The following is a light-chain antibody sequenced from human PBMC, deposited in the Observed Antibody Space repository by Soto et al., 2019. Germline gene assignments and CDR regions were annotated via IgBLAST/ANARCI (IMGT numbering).Light chain of an antibody. CDR2: ATS. J-gene: IGKJ1*01. Sequence: EIVLAQSPGTLSLSPGDRATLSCRASQSFNSRYLAWFQQRPGQAPRLLIYATSSRAADIPDRFSGSGSGTDFSLTINRLEPEDFAVYYCQRYGSAPWTFGQGNKVVIK. V-gene: IGKV3-20*01. CDR1: QSFNSRY. CDR3: QRYGSAPWT.